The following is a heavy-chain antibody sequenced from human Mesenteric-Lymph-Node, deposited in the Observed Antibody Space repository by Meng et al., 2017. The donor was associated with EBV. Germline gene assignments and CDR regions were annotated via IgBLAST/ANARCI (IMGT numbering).Heavy chain of an antibody. J-gene: IGHJ4*02. CDR3: AIDLGGRDY. Sequence: QVQLGQSGAGVTKPGAAVKLSCKASGYTFTSYGISWVRQAPGQGLEWMGWITAYNHNTNYAQRLQGRVTMTTDTSTSTAYMELRSLRSDDTAVYYCAIDLGGRDYWGQGTLVTVSS. CDR2: ITAYNHNT. V-gene: IGHV1-18*01. D-gene: IGHD3-16*01. CDR1: GYTFTSYG.